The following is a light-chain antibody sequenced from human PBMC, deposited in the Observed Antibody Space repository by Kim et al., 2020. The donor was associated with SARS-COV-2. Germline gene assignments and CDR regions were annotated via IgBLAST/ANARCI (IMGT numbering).Light chain of an antibody. CDR2: DVT. CDR3: SSYAGASTVV. CDR1: RSDGGVCTY. Sequence: GASYTNACTGTRSDGGVCTYGSWFQQHPGKAPKLMIYDVTHRPSGVPDRFSGSKSGNTASLTVSGLQAEDEADYLCSSYAGASTVVFGGGTQLTVL. V-gene: IGLV2-11*03. J-gene: IGLJ2*01.